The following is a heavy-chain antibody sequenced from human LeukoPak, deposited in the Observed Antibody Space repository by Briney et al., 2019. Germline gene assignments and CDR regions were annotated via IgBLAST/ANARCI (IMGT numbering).Heavy chain of an antibody. J-gene: IGHJ6*02. V-gene: IGHV1-46*01. D-gene: IGHD3-3*01. Sequence: GASVTVSFTASGYTFTSYYMHWVRQAPGQGLEWMGIINPSGGSTSYAQKFQGRVTMTRDTSTSTVYMELSSLRSEDTAVYYCIRFLGEGMDVWGQGTTVTVSS. CDR1: GYTFTSYY. CDR3: IRFLGEGMDV. CDR2: INPSGGST.